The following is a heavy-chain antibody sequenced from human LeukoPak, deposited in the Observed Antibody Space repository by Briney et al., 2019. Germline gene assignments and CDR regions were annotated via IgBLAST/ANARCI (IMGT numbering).Heavy chain of an antibody. Sequence: ASVKVSCKASGYTFTSYDINWVRQATGQGLEWMGWMNPNSGNTGYAQKFQGRVTMTRNTSISTAYMELSSLRSEDTAVYDCARGGDSSGCYDYWGQGTLVTVSS. D-gene: IGHD6-19*01. CDR3: ARGGDSSGCYDY. CDR1: GYTFTSYD. V-gene: IGHV1-8*01. CDR2: MNPNSGNT. J-gene: IGHJ4*02.